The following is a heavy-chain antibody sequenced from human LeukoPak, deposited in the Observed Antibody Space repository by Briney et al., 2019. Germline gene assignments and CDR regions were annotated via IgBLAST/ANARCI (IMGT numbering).Heavy chain of an antibody. CDR3: ARKLGYSYGSNWFDP. J-gene: IGHJ5*02. D-gene: IGHD5-18*01. V-gene: IGHV1-18*01. Sequence: ASVKVSCKASGYTFTSYGISWVRQAPGQGLEWMGWISAYNGNTNYAQKLQGRVTMTTDTSTSTAYMELRSPRSDDTAVYYCARKLGYSYGSNWFDPWGQGTLVTVSS. CDR1: GYTFTSYG. CDR2: ISAYNGNT.